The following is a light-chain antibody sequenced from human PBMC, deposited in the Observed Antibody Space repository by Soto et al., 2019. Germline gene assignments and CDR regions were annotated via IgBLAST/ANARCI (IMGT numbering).Light chain of an antibody. J-gene: IGLJ1*01. V-gene: IGLV2-14*01. CDR2: EVT. CDR3: YSYRSGSAHV. CDR1: ITDVGGYNF. Sequence: QSALTQPASVSGSPGQSITITCTGTITDVGGYNFVSWYQQYPGNAPKLLIFEVTNRPSGISSRFSGSKSGNTASLTISGLQAEDEADYYCYSYRSGSAHVFGTGTKLTVL.